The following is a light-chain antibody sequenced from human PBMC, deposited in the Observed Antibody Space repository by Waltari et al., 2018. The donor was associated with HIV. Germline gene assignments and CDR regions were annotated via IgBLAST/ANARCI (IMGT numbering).Light chain of an antibody. CDR2: DIY. CDR1: SSDVGSYDY. Sequence: QSALTQSPSASGSPGQAVTISCSGTSSDVGSYDYVSWYQQYPGKAPKLIIYDIYKRPSGGPHRFSGSKSGNTASLTVSGLQAEDEANYYCSSYAGSKNRVVFGGGTFLTVL. J-gene: IGLJ2*01. V-gene: IGLV2-8*01. CDR3: SSYAGSKNRVV.